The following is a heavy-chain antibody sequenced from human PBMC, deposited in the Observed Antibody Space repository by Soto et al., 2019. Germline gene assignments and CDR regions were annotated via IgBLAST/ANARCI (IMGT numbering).Heavy chain of an antibody. J-gene: IGHJ5*02. CDR2: ISSSSSTI. CDR1: GSTFSSYS. Sequence: PGGSLRLSCAASGSTFSSYSMNWVRQAPGKGLEWVSYISSSSSTIYYADSVKGRFTISRDNAKNSLYLQMNSLRDEDTAVYYCARGLRFLEWLRRGWFDPWGQGTLVTVSS. CDR3: ARGLRFLEWLRRGWFDP. D-gene: IGHD3-3*01. V-gene: IGHV3-48*02.